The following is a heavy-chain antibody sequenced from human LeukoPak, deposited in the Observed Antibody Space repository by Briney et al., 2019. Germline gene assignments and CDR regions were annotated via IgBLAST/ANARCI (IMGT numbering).Heavy chain of an antibody. V-gene: IGHV7-4-1*02. CDR3: ARVDILTGYYIPDY. Sequence: ASVKVSCKASGYTFTNYATNWVRQAPGQGLEWMGWINTNTGNPTYAQGFTGRFVFSLDTSVSAAYLQISSLKAEDTAVYYCARVDILTGYYIPDYWGQGTLVTVSS. D-gene: IGHD3-9*01. CDR2: INTNTGNP. CDR1: GYTFTNYA. J-gene: IGHJ4*02.